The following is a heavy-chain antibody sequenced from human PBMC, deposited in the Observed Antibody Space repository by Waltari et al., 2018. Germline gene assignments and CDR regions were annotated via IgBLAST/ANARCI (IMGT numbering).Heavy chain of an antibody. CDR3: ARVRGIAAAGDYFDY. CDR2: ISSSSYI. Sequence: EVQLVESGGGLVKPGGSLRLPCAASGFTFSSYSMNWVRQAPGKGLEWVSSISSSSYIYYADSVKGRFTISRDNAKNSLYLQMNSLRAEDTAVYYCARVRGIAAAGDYFDYWGQGTLVTVSS. CDR1: GFTFSSYS. D-gene: IGHD6-13*01. J-gene: IGHJ4*02. V-gene: IGHV3-21*01.